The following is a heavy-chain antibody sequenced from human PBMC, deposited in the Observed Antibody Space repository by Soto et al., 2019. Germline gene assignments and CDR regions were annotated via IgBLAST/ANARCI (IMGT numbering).Heavy chain of an antibody. J-gene: IGHJ4*02. Sequence: QVQLQESGPGLVKPSETLSLTCAVSGDSISSYYCMWIRQPPGKALESIGYLYYGRSANYNPSLTRRVTLSVDTSTNQCSLTLSSMTAADTAVYSCALRSMAVVPEYWGQGTLVTVSS. D-gene: IGHD3-22*01. CDR1: GDSISSYY. V-gene: IGHV4-59*01. CDR2: LYYGRSA. CDR3: ALRSMAVVPEY.